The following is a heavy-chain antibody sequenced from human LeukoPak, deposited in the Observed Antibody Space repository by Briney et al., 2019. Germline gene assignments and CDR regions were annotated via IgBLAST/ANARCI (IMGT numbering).Heavy chain of an antibody. CDR1: GYTFTSYG. V-gene: IGHV1-18*01. J-gene: IGHJ6*03. CDR3: ARDVPGITIFGVVWSYYYMDV. D-gene: IGHD3-3*01. Sequence: PKASVKVSCKASGYTFTSYGISWVRQAPGQGLEWMGWISAYNGNTNYAQKLQGRVTMTTDTSTSTAYMELRSLRSDDTAVYYCARDVPGITIFGVVWSYYYMDVWGKGTTVTVSS. CDR2: ISAYNGNT.